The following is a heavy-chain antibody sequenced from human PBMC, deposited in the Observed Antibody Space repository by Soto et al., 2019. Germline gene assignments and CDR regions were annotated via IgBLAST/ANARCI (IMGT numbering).Heavy chain of an antibody. CDR2: INSDGGTT. Sequence: EVQLVESGGGLVQHGGSLRLSCAACGFTFSNYWIHWVRQAPGKGLVWLSRINSDGGTTNYADSVKGRFTISRDNAKNTLSLQMNSLGADDTAVYYCARGARGYYYMDVWGKGTTVTVSS. V-gene: IGHV3-74*01. CDR3: ARGARGYYYMDV. D-gene: IGHD5-12*01. CDR1: GFTFSNYW. J-gene: IGHJ6*03.